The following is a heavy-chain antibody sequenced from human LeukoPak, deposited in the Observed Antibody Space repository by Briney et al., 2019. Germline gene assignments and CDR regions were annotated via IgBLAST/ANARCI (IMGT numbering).Heavy chain of an antibody. J-gene: IGHJ4*02. Sequence: PGGSLRLSCAASGFTFSSYEMNWVRQAPGKGLKWVSYISSSGSTIYYADSVKGRFTISRDNAKNSLYLQMSSLRAEDTAVYYCASYDSSGYYYSYFDYWGQGTLVTVSS. CDR3: ASYDSSGYYYSYFDY. V-gene: IGHV3-48*03. CDR2: ISSSGSTI. CDR1: GFTFSSYE. D-gene: IGHD3-22*01.